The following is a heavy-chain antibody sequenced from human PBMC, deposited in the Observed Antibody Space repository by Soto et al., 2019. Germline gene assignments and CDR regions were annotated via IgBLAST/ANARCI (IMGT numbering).Heavy chain of an antibody. D-gene: IGHD4-17*01. J-gene: IGHJ4*02. Sequence: GESLKISCKGSGYSFTSYWIGWVRQMPGKGLEWMGIIYPGDSDTRYSPSFQGQVTISADKSISTAYLQWSSLKASDTAMYYCARHRWDSPRMTTVPYYFDYWGQGTLVTVSS. V-gene: IGHV5-51*01. CDR2: IYPGDSDT. CDR3: ARHRWDSPRMTTVPYYFDY. CDR1: GYSFTSYW.